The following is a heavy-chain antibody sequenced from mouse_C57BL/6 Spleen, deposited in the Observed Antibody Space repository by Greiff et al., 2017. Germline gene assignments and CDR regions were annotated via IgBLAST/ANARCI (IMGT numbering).Heavy chain of an antibody. J-gene: IGHJ1*03. CDR3: ARTGGLLGLYFDV. V-gene: IGHV1-53*01. CDR1: GYTFTRYW. D-gene: IGHD4-1*01. Sequence: VQLQQPGTELVKPGASVKLSCKASGYTFTRYWMHWVKQRPGQGLEWIGNINPSKGGTNYNEKFKSKATLTVDNSSSTAYMQLSSLTSEDSAVYYCARTGGLLGLYFDVWGTGTTVTVSS. CDR2: INPSKGGT.